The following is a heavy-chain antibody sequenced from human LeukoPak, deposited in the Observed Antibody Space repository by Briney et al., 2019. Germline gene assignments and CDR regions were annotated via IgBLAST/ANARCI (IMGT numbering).Heavy chain of an antibody. CDR2: IYYSGST. CDR3: ARQLGYCSSTSCYADKVDY. J-gene: IGHJ4*02. CDR1: GGSISSSSYY. V-gene: IGHV4-39*01. D-gene: IGHD2-2*01. Sequence: PSETLPLTCTVSGGSISSSSYYWGWIRQPPGKGLEWIGSIYYSGSTYYSPSLKSRVTISVDTSKNQFSLKLSSVTAADTAVYYCARQLGYCSSTSCYADKVDYWGQGTLVTVSS.